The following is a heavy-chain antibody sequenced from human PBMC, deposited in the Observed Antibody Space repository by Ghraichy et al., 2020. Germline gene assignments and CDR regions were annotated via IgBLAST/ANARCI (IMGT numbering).Heavy chain of an antibody. J-gene: IGHJ4*02. CDR1: GFTFSNYW. CDR3: ARAGTMTPETLDY. CDR2: IKEDGSVK. D-gene: IGHD4-11*01. Sequence: GGSLRLSCAPSGFTFSNYWMSWVRQAPGKGLEWVGHIKEDGSVKNYVDSVKGRFSISRDNAKNSVDLRMNSLTDEDTAVYYCARAGTMTPETLDYWGQGTLVTVSS. V-gene: IGHV3-7*01.